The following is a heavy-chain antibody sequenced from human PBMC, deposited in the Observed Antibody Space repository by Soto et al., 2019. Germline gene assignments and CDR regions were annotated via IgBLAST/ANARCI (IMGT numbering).Heavy chain of an antibody. D-gene: IGHD3-9*01. CDR3: AGALGILAGYYRP. CDR2: IYYRGTS. V-gene: IGHV4-30-4*01. Sequence: SETLSLTCTVSGASITSVDYYWSWIRQSPGTGLEWIGYIYYRGTSYYNPSLKSRVSMSVDTSKNQFSLKLQSVTAADTAVYYCAGALGILAGYYRPWGQGTLVTVS. J-gene: IGHJ5*01. CDR1: GASITSVDYY.